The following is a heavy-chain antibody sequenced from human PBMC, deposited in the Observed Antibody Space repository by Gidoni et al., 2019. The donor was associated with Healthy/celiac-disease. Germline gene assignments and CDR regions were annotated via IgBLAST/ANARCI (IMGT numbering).Heavy chain of an antibody. J-gene: IGHJ6*02. CDR2: MSSRSSYI. CDR1: GFTFRSYS. V-gene: IGHV3-21*01. CDR3: ARDYGRPGYYGMDV. D-gene: IGHD1-26*01. Sequence: EVQLVESGGGLVKPGGSLRLSCAASGFTFRSYSMNWVRQAPGKGLEWVSSMSSRSSYIYYADSVKGRFTISRDNAKNSLYLQMNSLRAEDTAVYYCARDYGRPGYYGMDVWGQGTTVTVSS.